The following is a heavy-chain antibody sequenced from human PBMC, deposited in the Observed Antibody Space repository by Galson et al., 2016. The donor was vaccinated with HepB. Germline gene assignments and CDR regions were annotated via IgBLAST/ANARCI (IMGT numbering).Heavy chain of an antibody. J-gene: IGHJ4*02. CDR3: VRNSAAVGH. CDR1: GFTFSDYW. CDR2: IEHDGSQK. D-gene: IGHD4-23*01. V-gene: IGHV3-7*02. Sequence: SLRLSCAVSGFTFSDYWIRWVRQAPGKGLEWVANIEHDGSQKTYVDSVKGRFTISRDNAKNSLFLQLNSLRPEDTAVYFCVRNSAAVGHWGQGTLVTVSS.